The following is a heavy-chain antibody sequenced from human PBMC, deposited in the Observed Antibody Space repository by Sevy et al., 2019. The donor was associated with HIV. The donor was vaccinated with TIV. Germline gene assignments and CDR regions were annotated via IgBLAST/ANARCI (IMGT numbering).Heavy chain of an antibody. CDR3: ARGGGLSPHHWLDP. D-gene: IGHD3-16*01. Sequence: ASVKVSCKASGGTFSSYGITWVRQAPGQGLEWMGEIIPIFGSANYGQTFQGRVTMTADQSTNTAYMELSSLRPDDTAVYYCARGGGLSPHHWLDPWGQGTLVTVSS. CDR1: GGTFSSYG. CDR2: IIPIFGSA. J-gene: IGHJ5*02. V-gene: IGHV1-69*13.